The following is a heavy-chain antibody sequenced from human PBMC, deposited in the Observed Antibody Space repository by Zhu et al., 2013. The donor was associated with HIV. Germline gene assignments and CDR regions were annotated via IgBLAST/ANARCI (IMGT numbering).Heavy chain of an antibody. Sequence: QVQLVQSGAEVKKPGSSVKVSCKASGGTFSSYTISWVRQAPGQGLEWMGRIIPILGIANYAQKFQGRVTITADKSTSTAYMELSSLRSEDTAVYYCARGPLPGYSYYFDYWGQGTLVTVSS. J-gene: IGHJ4*02. D-gene: IGHD3-9*01. CDR2: IIPILGIA. V-gene: IGHV1-69*02. CDR3: ARGPLPGYSYYFDY. CDR1: GGTFSSYT.